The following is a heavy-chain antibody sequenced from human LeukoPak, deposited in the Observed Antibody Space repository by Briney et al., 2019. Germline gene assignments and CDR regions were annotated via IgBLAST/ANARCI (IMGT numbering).Heavy chain of an antibody. D-gene: IGHD3-16*01. V-gene: IGHV3-30*18. CDR2: ISRDGLTK. Sequence: PGGSLRLSCAASGFTFRNYGMLWVRQAPGKGLEWVAVISRDGLTKYYADSVKGRFTLHRDNSRNTLYLEMNSLRDEDTAVYYCAKEGTWGNWYFDLWGRGTLVIVTS. CDR3: AKEGTWGNWYFDL. J-gene: IGHJ2*01. CDR1: GFTFRNYG.